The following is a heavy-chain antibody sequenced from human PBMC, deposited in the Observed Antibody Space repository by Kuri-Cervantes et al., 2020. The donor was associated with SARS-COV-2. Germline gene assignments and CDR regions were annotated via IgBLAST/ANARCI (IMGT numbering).Heavy chain of an antibody. V-gene: IGHV1-24*01. CDR2: FDPEYGEI. D-gene: IGHD6-13*01. CDR1: GYTVTELS. CDR3: AREIPSAAGDDS. J-gene: IGHJ4*02. Sequence: ASVKVSCKVSGYTVTELSMHWARQAPGKGLEWMGGFDPEYGEIIYAQKFQGRVTMTEDTSTDTEYMELSSLRSEDTPVYYFAREIPSAAGDDSWGQGTLVTVSS.